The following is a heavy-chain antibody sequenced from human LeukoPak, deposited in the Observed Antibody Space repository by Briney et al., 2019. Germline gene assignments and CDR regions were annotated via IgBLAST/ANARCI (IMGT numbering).Heavy chain of an antibody. CDR1: GDSVSSSSAT. Sequence: SQTLSLTCAISGDSVSSSSATWNWIRQSPSRGLEWLGRTYYRSKWFSDYAVSVKSRTTFNPDTSKNQLSLQLNSVTPEDTAVYYCARGSGSYYAFDIWGQGTMVTVSS. J-gene: IGHJ3*02. CDR2: TYYRSKWFS. V-gene: IGHV6-1*01. D-gene: IGHD1-26*01. CDR3: ARGSGSYYAFDI.